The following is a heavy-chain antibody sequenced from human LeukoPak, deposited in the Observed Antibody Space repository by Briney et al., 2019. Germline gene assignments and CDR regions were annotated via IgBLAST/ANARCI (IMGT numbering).Heavy chain of an antibody. CDR3: ARGLQYSHMDV. Sequence: SVKVSCKASGYTFTSYDINWVRQATGQGLEWMGGIIPIFGTANYAQKFQGRVTITADKSTSTAYMELSSLRSEDTAVYYCARGLQYSHMDVWGNGTTVTVSS. V-gene: IGHV1-69*06. CDR1: GYTFTSYD. CDR2: IIPIFGTA. J-gene: IGHJ6*03.